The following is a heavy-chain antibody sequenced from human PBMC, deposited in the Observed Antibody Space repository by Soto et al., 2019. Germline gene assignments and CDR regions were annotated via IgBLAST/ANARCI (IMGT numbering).Heavy chain of an antibody. CDR2: ISYDGSNK. CDR1: GFTFSSYA. V-gene: IGHV3-30-3*01. D-gene: IGHD3-10*01. CDR3: ASFIGAVRSSYYYYGMDV. Sequence: GGSLRLSCAASGFTFSSYAMHWVRQAPGKGLEWVAVISYDGSNKYYADSVKGRFTVSRDNSNNTLYLQMNSLRAEDTAVYYCASFIGAVRSSYYYYGMDVWGQGTTVTVSS. J-gene: IGHJ6*02.